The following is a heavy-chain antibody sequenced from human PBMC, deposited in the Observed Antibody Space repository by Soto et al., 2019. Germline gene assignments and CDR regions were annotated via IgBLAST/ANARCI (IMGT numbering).Heavy chain of an antibody. V-gene: IGHV3-21*01. CDR1: GFTFSSYS. J-gene: IGHJ4*02. D-gene: IGHD6-13*01. CDR3: AREGIAAALDY. Sequence: EVQLVESGGGLVKPGGSLRLSCAASGFTFSSYSMNWVRQAPGKGLEWVSSISSSSSYIYYADSVKGRFTISRDNAKNSLYLQLNILRAEDTAVYYCAREGIAAALDYWGQGTLVTVSS. CDR2: ISSSSSYI.